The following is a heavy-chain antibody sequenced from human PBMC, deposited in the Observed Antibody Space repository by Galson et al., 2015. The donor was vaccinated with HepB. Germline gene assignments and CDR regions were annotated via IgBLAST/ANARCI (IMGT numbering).Heavy chain of an antibody. D-gene: IGHD5-12*01. Sequence: SLRLSCAASGFTFTNFWMSWVRQAPGKGLEWVANIKQDGSEKNYVDSVKGRFTISRDNAKSFLYLQMNSLRAEDTAVYYCARGDIVGPSHPFFFEYWGQGTPVTVSS. CDR1: GFTFTNFW. J-gene: IGHJ4*02. CDR3: ARGDIVGPSHPFFFEY. V-gene: IGHV3-7*01. CDR2: IKQDGSEK.